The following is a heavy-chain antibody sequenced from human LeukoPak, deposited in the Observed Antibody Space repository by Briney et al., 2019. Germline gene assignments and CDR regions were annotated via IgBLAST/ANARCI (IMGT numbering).Heavy chain of an antibody. Sequence: ASVKVSCKVSGYTLTELSMHWVRQAPGQGLEWIGWISPDSGRTGFAQKFQGRVTMTRDTSISTAYMELRRLRSDDTAVYYCARGTAEGYTYGRYYFDYWGQGTLVTVSS. CDR2: ISPDSGRT. CDR3: ARGTAEGYTYGRYYFDY. V-gene: IGHV1-2*02. D-gene: IGHD5-18*01. CDR1: GYTLTELS. J-gene: IGHJ4*02.